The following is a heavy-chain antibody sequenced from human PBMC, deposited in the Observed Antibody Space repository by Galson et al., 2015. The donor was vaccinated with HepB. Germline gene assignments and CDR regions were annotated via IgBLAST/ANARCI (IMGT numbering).Heavy chain of an antibody. CDR2: ISYDGSNK. D-gene: IGHD6-13*01. CDR1: GFTFSSYA. V-gene: IGHV3-30*04. J-gene: IGHJ4*02. CDR3: ARSSSSWYSHDY. Sequence: SLRLSCAASGFTFSSYAMHWVRQAPGKGLEWVAVISYDGSNKYYADSAKGRFTISRDTSKNTLYLQMNSLRAEDTAVYYCARSSSSWYSHDYWGQGTLVTVSS.